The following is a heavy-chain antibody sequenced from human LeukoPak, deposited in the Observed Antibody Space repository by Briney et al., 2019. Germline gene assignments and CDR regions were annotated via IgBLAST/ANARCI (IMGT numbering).Heavy chain of an antibody. Sequence: ASVKVSCKASGYTFTSYDFNWVRQATGQRPERMGWMSPNSGDTGYAQKFQDRVTMTRNTSISTAYMELSSLRSDDTAVYYCARGPPNWGYDYWGPGTLVTVSS. J-gene: IGHJ4*02. D-gene: IGHD7-27*01. CDR3: ARGPPNWGYDY. CDR1: GYTFTSYD. V-gene: IGHV1-8*01. CDR2: MSPNSGDT.